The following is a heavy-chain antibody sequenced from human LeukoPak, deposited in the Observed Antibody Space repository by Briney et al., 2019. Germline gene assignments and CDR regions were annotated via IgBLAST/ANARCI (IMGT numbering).Heavy chain of an antibody. CDR1: GFTFKNYW. J-gene: IGHJ4*02. D-gene: IGHD2-8*01. Sequence: GGSLRLSCAASGFTFKNYWMHWVRHTPGKGLVSVSLIQSDGTVSFYADSVKGRFTVSRDNTKDTLYLQMNSLRAEDTAVYFCARDNEGSVDYWGQGTLVTVSS. CDR2: IQSDGTVS. V-gene: IGHV3-74*01. CDR3: ARDNEGSVDY.